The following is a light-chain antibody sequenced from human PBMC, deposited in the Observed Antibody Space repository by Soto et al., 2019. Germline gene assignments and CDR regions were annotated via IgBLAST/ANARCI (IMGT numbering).Light chain of an antibody. Sequence: QSVLIQPPSVSGSPGQSVTISCTGTSSDVGSYDYVSWYQQHPGTVPKPMIYNVNTQPSGVPDRFSGSKSGNTASMTISGLQAEDEADYYCSSYTSSVVFGGGTKLTVL. J-gene: IGLJ2*01. V-gene: IGLV2-18*02. CDR3: SSYTSSVV. CDR2: NVN. CDR1: SSDVGSYDY.